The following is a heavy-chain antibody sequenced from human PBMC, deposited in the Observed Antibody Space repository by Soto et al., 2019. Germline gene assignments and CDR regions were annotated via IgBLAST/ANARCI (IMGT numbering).Heavy chain of an antibody. D-gene: IGHD5-18*01. CDR3: ARYGYSYSMRFFDK. J-gene: IGHJ4*02. Sequence: PSETLSLTCAVSCHSISSGFYYWGWIRQPPGKGLEWIGSMYHSGSTYYNPSLKSRVTMSVDTSKNQLSLKLTSLTAADTAVYYCARYGYSYSMRFFDKWGQGTRVTVS. CDR1: CHSISSGFYY. V-gene: IGHV4-38-2*01. CDR2: MYHSGST.